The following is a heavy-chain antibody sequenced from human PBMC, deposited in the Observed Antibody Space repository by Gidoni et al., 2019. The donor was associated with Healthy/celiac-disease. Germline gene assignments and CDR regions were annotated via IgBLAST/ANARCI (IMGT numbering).Heavy chain of an antibody. D-gene: IGHD2-2*01. Sequence: VQLQESGPGLVKPSQTLSLTCTVSCFSIISGSYYWSWIRPPAGKGLEWIGRIYTSGSTNYNPYLKSRVTISVDTSKNQFSLKLSSVTAADTAVYYCARDSALYCSSTSCSGGVDYWGQGTLVTVSS. CDR2: IYTSGST. J-gene: IGHJ4*02. V-gene: IGHV4-61*02. CDR1: CFSIISGSYY. CDR3: ARDSALYCSSTSCSGGVDY.